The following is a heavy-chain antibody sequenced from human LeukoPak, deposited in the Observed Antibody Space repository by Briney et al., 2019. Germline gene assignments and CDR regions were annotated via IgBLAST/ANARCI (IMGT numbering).Heavy chain of an antibody. Sequence: SGGSLRLSCAASGFTFSTYSMNWVRQAPGKGPEWMGRIIPVLNITTYAQRFQGRVTITADTSTSTVYMELSSLRSEETAVYYCARDQGLTAPPPYGLDVWGQGTTVIVSS. D-gene: IGHD5-18*01. CDR1: GFTFSTYS. CDR3: ARDQGLTAPPPYGLDV. J-gene: IGHJ6*02. V-gene: IGHV1-69*04. CDR2: IIPVLNIT.